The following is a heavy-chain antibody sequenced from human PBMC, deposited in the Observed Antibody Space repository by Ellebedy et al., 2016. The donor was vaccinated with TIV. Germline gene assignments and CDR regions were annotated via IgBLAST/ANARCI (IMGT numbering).Heavy chain of an antibody. CDR3: AKDPVGVGPAFDT. CDR2: ISYDGSNK. D-gene: IGHD1-26*01. Sequence: PGGSLRLSCAASGFTFSSYGMHWVRQAPGKGLEWVAVISYDGSNKYYADSVKGRFTSSRANSKNTLYLQMNSLRAEDTAVYYCAKDPVGVGPAFDTWGQGTMVTGSS. V-gene: IGHV3-30*18. J-gene: IGHJ3*02. CDR1: GFTFSSYG.